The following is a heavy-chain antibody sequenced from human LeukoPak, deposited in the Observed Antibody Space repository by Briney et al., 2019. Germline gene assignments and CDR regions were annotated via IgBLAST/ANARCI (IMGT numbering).Heavy chain of an antibody. CDR3: ARQVVAARGYFQH. Sequence: IGYIYSSGSTNYTPSLKSRVTISVDTSKNQFSLKLSSVTAADTAVYYCARQVVAARGYFQHWGQGTLVTVSS. CDR2: IYSSGST. J-gene: IGHJ1*01. D-gene: IGHD2-15*01. V-gene: IGHV4-61*07.